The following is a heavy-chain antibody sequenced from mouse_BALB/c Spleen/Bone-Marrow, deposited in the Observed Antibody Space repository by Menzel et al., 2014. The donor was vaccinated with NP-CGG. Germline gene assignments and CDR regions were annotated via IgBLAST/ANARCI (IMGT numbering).Heavy chain of an antibody. Sequence: EVQLVESGGGLVKSGGSLKLSCATSGFTFSDYYMYWVRQTPEKRLEWVAYITKGGGSTYYPDIVKGRFTISRDNAKNPLYLQMGRLKSEDTAMYYCARQLAYAMDYWGQGTSVTVSS. CDR2: ITKGGGST. D-gene: IGHD4-1*01. CDR1: GFTFSDYY. CDR3: ARQLAYAMDY. V-gene: IGHV5-12*02. J-gene: IGHJ4*01.